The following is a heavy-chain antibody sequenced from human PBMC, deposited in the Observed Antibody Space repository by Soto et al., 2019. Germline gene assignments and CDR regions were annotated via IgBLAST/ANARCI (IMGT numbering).Heavy chain of an antibody. CDR2: ISRSSSVI. D-gene: IGHD4-17*01. V-gene: IGHV3-23*01. CDR3: AKDPNGDYIGAFDD. CDR1: GFDFSNYA. Sequence: EVQLLESGGDLVQPGGSLRLSCVASGFDFSNYAVTWVRQAQGKGLEWVSSISRSSSVIYYADSVKGRFIISRDNSKNTLYLQMNSLRAEYTARYYCAKDPNGDYIGAFDDWGQGTLVTVSS. J-gene: IGHJ4*02.